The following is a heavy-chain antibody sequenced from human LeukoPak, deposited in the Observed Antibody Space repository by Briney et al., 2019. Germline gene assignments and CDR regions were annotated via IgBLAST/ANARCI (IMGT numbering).Heavy chain of an antibody. V-gene: IGHV3-7*01. J-gene: IGHJ4*02. Sequence: GGSLRLSCVASGFTFSSYWMSWVRQTPGKGLEWVANIKQDGSEKNYVDSVKGRFTISRDNAKNSLYLQVNSLRAEDTAVYYCARDGSYSSFDYWGQGTLVTVSS. D-gene: IGHD1-26*01. CDR2: IKQDGSEK. CDR3: ARDGSYSSFDY. CDR1: GFTFSSYW.